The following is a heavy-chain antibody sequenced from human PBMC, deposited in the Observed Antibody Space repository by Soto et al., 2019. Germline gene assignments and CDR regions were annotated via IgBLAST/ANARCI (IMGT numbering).Heavy chain of an antibody. CDR1: GFTFSTYA. CDR2: ISGSGASS. CDR3: AKGQPLDG. V-gene: IGHV3-23*01. Sequence: GGSLRLSCAASGFTFSTYAMTWVRQAPGQGLEWVSAISGSGASSHYADSVKGRFTISRGKSTNTLYLQMNSLRADDTAVYYCAKGQPLDGWGQGTTGTVS. J-gene: IGHJ6*02. D-gene: IGHD5-18*01.